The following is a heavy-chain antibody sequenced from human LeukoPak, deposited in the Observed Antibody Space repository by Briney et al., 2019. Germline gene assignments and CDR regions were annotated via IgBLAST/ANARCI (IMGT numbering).Heavy chain of an antibody. V-gene: IGHV3-23*01. CDR3: ATHSPNYYDSTGYYARPFDY. J-gene: IGHJ4*02. D-gene: IGHD3-22*01. CDR1: GFTFTSYA. CDR2: ISGTGGST. Sequence: PGGSLRLSCAASGFTFTSYAMSWVRQAPGKGLEWVSVISGTGGSTYYADSVKDRFTISRDNSKNTLYLQMHSLRAEDTAVYYCATHSPNYYDSTGYYARPFDYWGQGTLVTVSS.